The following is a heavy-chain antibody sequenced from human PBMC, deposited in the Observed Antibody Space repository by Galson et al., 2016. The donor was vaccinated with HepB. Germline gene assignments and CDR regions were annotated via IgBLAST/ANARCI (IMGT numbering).Heavy chain of an antibody. D-gene: IGHD3-22*01. V-gene: IGHV3-33*01. CDR3: VRDRATYDSSDYWFDF. J-gene: IGHJ4*02. CDR2: IYLNGRDI. Sequence: SLRLSCAASGFSFTEYGMHWVRQAPGKGWEWLSVIYLNGRDIYYADSVRGRFTISRDTSKNKVYLQMNSLRAEDTAMYYCVRDRATYDSSDYWFDFWGQGTLVTVSS. CDR1: GFSFTEYG.